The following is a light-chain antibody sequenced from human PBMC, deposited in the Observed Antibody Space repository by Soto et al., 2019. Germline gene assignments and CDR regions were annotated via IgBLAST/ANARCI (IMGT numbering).Light chain of an antibody. CDR1: SSDVGGYNY. V-gene: IGLV2-14*01. CDR3: SSYRSSSTPYV. Sequence: QSALTQPASVSGSPGQSITISCTGTSSDVGGYNYVSWYQQHPGKAPKLMIYDVSNRPSGVSNRFSGSKSGDKASLTISGLQAEDEADYYCSSYRSSSTPYVFGTGTKLTVL. CDR2: DVS. J-gene: IGLJ1*01.